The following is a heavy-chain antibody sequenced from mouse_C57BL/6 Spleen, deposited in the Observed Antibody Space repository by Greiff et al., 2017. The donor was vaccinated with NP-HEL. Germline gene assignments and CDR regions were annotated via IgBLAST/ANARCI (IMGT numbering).Heavy chain of an antibody. D-gene: IGHD1-2*01. CDR2: INPNNGGT. J-gene: IGHJ4*01. CDR1: GYTFTDYY. Sequence: EVQLQQSGPELVKPGASVKISCKASGYTFTDYYMNWVKQSHGKSLEWIGDINPNNGGTSYNQKFKGKATLTVDKSSSTAYMELRSLTSEDSAVYYCARGGGARHYYAMDYWGQGTSVTVSS. CDR3: ARGGGARHYYAMDY. V-gene: IGHV1-26*01.